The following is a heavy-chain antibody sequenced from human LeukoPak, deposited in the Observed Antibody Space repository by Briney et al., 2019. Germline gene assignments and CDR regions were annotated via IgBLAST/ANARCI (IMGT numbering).Heavy chain of an antibody. Sequence: SETLSLTCTVSGGSISSYYWSWIRQPAGKGLEWIGRIYTSGSTNYNPSLKSRVTISVDTSKNQFSLKLSSVTAADTAVYYCASWSLNLAFDYWGQGTLVTVSS. D-gene: IGHD1-1*01. CDR1: GGSISSYY. CDR2: IYTSGST. V-gene: IGHV4-4*07. CDR3: ASWSLNLAFDY. J-gene: IGHJ4*02.